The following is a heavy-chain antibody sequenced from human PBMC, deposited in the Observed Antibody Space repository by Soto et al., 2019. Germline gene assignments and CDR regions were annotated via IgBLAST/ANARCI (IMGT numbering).Heavy chain of an antibody. CDR3: AKGGAIVAAGTRVYLYNAMDV. D-gene: IGHD1-26*01. V-gene: IGHV1-2*02. Sequence: QVQLVQSGTEVKRPGDSVKVSCKASGYTFTGYYVHWVRQAPGQGLEWMGWINPNSGDTYLAQRFQGRVTMNRETSIATAYMELRGLTSDDTAEYYCAKGGAIVAAGTRVYLYNAMDVWGQGTTVTVSS. CDR2: INPNSGDT. CDR1: GYTFTGYY. J-gene: IGHJ6*02.